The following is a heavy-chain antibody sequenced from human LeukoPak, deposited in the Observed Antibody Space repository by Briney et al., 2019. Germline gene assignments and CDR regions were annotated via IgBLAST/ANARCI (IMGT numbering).Heavy chain of an antibody. CDR3: SRATATSRYSYYGMDV. D-gene: IGHD2-2*01. CDR2: IRKKVYGGTS. CDR1: GFNFGDYA. J-gene: IGHJ6*02. Sequence: GGSLRLSCAASGFNFGDYAMSWVRPAPGEGLEWVGLIRKKVYGGTSEYAASVQSRFSISRDDSESIAYLHMNSLTTDDSAVYYCSRATATSRYSYYGMDVWGQGTTVTVSS. V-gene: IGHV3-49*04.